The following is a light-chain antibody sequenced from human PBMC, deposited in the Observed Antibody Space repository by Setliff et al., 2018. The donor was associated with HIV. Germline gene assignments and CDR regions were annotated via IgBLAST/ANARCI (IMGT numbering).Light chain of an antibody. CDR2: EVT. V-gene: IGLV2-23*02. Sequence: QSALTQPASVSGSPGQSITISCTGTSSDDGGYNLVSWYQQHPGKAPMLMIYEVTKRPSGISDRVSGSKSGYTASLTISGLQAEDESDYYCSSYAGYGTWMFGGGTKVTVL. CDR1: SSDDGGYNL. CDR3: SSYAGYGTWM. J-gene: IGLJ3*02.